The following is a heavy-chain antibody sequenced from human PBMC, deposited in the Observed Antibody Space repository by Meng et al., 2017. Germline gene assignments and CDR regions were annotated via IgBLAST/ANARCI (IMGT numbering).Heavy chain of an antibody. V-gene: IGHV4/OR15-8*02. CDR2: IYHGGNT. Sequence: VRVQESGPGLVKPSGTLSLTCVVSGGSISSVDWWSWVRQPPGKGLEWIGEIYHGGNTNYNPSLKSRVTISIDKSKNQFSLKLSSVTAADTAVYYCASWIYSCGWQWGQGTLVTVSS. J-gene: IGHJ4*02. CDR1: GGSISSVDW. D-gene: IGHD6-19*01. CDR3: ASWIYSCGWQ.